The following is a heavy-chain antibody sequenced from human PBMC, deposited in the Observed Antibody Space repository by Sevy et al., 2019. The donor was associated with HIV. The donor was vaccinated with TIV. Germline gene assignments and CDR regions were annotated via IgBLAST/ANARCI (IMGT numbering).Heavy chain of an antibody. CDR1: GGSISRYY. Sequence: SETLSLTCTVSGGSISRYYWSWIRQPPGKGLEWIGSIYYSGFIHYNPSLNSRVTISLDTPKNQFSLKLGSVTAAYTAVYYCARQGVTIFGVVDDYYYYGMDVWGQGTPVTVSS. J-gene: IGHJ6*02. V-gene: IGHV4-59*08. CDR3: ARQGVTIFGVVDDYYYYGMDV. CDR2: IYYSGFI. D-gene: IGHD3-3*01.